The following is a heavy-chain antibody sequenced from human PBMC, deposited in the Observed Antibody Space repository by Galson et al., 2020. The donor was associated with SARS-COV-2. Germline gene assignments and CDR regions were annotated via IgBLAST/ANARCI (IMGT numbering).Heavy chain of an antibody. CDR2: INGGNGNT. Sequence: ASVKVSCKASGYTFTTYPIHWVRQAPGQRLEWMGWINGGNGNTKYSQRFQGRVTITRDTSASTAYMELSSLRSEDTAVYYCARGFWSGYYPGPNWFDPWGQGSLVTVSS. CDR3: ARGFWSGYYPGPNWFDP. J-gene: IGHJ5*02. V-gene: IGHV1-3*01. CDR1: GYTFTTYP. D-gene: IGHD3-3*01.